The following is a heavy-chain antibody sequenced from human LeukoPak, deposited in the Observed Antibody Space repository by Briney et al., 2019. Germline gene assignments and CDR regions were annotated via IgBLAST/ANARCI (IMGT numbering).Heavy chain of an antibody. CDR2: FYYSGRT. D-gene: IGHD3-3*01. J-gene: IGHJ6*02. CDR3: ARSRLNYDFWSDSLYYYYGMDV. Sequence: SETLSLTCTVPGGSISSYYWSWIRQPPGKGLEWIGYFYYSGRTNYNPSLKSRVTISVDTSKNQFSLKLSSVTAADTAVYYCARSRLNYDFWSDSLYYYYGMDVWGQGTTVTVSS. V-gene: IGHV4-59*01. CDR1: GGSISSYY.